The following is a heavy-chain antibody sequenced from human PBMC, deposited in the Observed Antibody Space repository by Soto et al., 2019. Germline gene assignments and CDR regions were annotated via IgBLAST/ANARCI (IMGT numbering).Heavy chain of an antibody. CDR2: IIPIFGTA. J-gene: IGHJ4*02. CDR3: ARLQAAAGDNDLTFDY. D-gene: IGHD6-13*01. CDR1: GGTFSSYA. Sequence: ASVKVSCKASGGTFSSYAISWVRQAPGQGLEWMGGIIPIFGTANYAQKFQGRVTITADESISTAYLQWSSLKASDTAMYYCARLQAAAGDNDLTFDYWGQGTLVTVSS. V-gene: IGHV1-69*13.